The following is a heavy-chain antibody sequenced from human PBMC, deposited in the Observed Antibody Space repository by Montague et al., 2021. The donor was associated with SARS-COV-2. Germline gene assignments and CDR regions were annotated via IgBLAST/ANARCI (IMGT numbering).Heavy chain of an antibody. CDR3: VRHTHYDGLNGPPDF. D-gene: IGHD3-9*01. Sequence: SETLSLTCTVSGVSVTDYYWSWIRRPPGKGLEWVGDVLYNKGTNFNPPLKSRVAISVDTSKNQFSLRLTSVTAADTAFYYCVRHTHYDGLNGPPDFWDQGTLVTVSS. J-gene: IGHJ4*02. CDR2: VLYNKGT. CDR1: GVSVTDYY. V-gene: IGHV4-59*08.